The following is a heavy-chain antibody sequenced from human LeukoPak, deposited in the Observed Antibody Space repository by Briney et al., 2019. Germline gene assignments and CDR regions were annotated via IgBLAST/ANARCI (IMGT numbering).Heavy chain of an antibody. V-gene: IGHV1-69*05. CDR1: GGTFSSYA. D-gene: IGHD3-3*01. CDR2: IIPIFGTA. Sequence: ASVKVSCKASGGTFSSYAISWVRQAPGQGLEWMGGIIPIFGTANYAQKFQGRVTITTDGSTSTAYMELSSLRSEDTAVYYCARDRAGRFGVVQFDYWGQGTLVTVSS. J-gene: IGHJ4*02. CDR3: ARDRAGRFGVVQFDY.